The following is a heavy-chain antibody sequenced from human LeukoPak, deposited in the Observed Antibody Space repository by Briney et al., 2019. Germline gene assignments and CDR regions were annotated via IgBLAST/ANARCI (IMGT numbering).Heavy chain of an antibody. J-gene: IGHJ4*02. CDR2: INCNTGST. CDR3: ARVGPDCGGDCYSN. CDR1: GYTFTGYY. D-gene: IGHD2-21*02. Sequence: ASVKVSCKTSGYTFTGYYIHWVRQAPGQGLEWIGWINCNTGSTNYAQKFQDRVAMTRDTSISTAYMDLNRLISDDTAVYFCARVGPDCGGDCYSNWGQGTLVTVSS. V-gene: IGHV1-2*02.